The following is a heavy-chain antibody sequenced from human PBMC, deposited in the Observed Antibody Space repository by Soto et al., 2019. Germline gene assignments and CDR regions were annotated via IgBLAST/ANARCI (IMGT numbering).Heavy chain of an antibody. D-gene: IGHD3-10*01. J-gene: IGHJ5*02. CDR3: ATTPAGLDYYGLGNWFDP. V-gene: IGHV1-24*01. Sequence: ASVKVSCKVSGYTLTELSMHWVRQAPGKGLEWMGGFDPEDGETIYAQKFQGRVTMTEDTSTDTAYMELSSLRSEDTAVYYCATTPAGLDYYGLGNWFDPWGQGTLVTVSS. CDR1: GYTLTELS. CDR2: FDPEDGET.